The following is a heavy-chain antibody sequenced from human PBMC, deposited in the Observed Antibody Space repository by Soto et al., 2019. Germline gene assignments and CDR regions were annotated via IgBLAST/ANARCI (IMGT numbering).Heavy chain of an antibody. J-gene: IGHJ5*02. CDR1: GFTFSSYA. CDR3: AKERAARHRIKINWFDP. Sequence: GGSLRLSCAASGFTFSSYAMSWVRQAPGKGLEWVSAISGSGGSTYYADSVKGRFTISRDNSKNTLYLQMNSLRAEDTAVYYCAKERAARHRIKINWFDPWGQGTLVTVSS. CDR2: ISGSGGST. D-gene: IGHD6-6*01. V-gene: IGHV3-23*01.